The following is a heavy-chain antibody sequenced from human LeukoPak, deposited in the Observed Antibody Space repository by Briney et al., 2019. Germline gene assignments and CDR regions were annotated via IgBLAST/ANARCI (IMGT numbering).Heavy chain of an antibody. CDR3: ATDKGVEGKQWLARYGRNWFDP. J-gene: IGHJ5*02. CDR1: GYTFTSYG. V-gene: IGHV1-18*01. D-gene: IGHD6-19*01. CDR2: ISAYNGNT. Sequence: ASVKVSCEASGYTFTSYGISWVRQAPGQGLEWMGWISAYNGNTNYAQKLQGRVTMTTDTSTSTAYMELSSLRSEDTAVYYCATDKGVEGKQWLARYGRNWFDPWGQGTLVTVSS.